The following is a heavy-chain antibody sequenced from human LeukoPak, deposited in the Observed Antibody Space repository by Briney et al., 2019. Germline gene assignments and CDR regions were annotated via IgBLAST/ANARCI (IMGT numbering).Heavy chain of an antibody. CDR3: AREDSSGWYGFDS. J-gene: IGHJ4*02. V-gene: IGHV4-59*01. Sequence: SETLSLTCTVSGGSIRTYYWSWIRQPPGKALEWIGYIYYSGSTNYNPSLKSRVTISVDTSKNQFSLKLSSVTAADTAMYYCAREDSSGWYGFDSWGQGTLVTVSS. D-gene: IGHD6-19*01. CDR1: GGSIRTYY. CDR2: IYYSGST.